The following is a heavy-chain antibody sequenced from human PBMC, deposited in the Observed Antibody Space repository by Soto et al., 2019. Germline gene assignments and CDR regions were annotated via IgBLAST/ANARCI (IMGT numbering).Heavy chain of an antibody. D-gene: IGHD2-2*01. CDR1: GGSFSGYY. V-gene: IGHV4-34*01. Sequence: SETLSLTCAVYGGSFSGYYWSWIRQPPGKGLEWIGEINHSGSTNYNPSLKSRVTISVDTSKNQFSLKLSSVTAADTAVYYCARGVYCSSTSCYWGMDVWGQGTRVTVSS. CDR2: INHSGST. J-gene: IGHJ6*02. CDR3: ARGVYCSSTSCYWGMDV.